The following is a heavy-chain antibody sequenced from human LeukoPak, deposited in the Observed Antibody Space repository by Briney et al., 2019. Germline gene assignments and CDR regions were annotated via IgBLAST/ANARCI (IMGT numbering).Heavy chain of an antibody. CDR2: IIPIFGTA. V-gene: IGHV1-69*05. J-gene: IGHJ4*02. CDR1: GGTFTSYA. Sequence: ASVKVSCKASGGTFTSYAISWVRQAPGQGLEWMGGIIPIFGTANYAQKFQGRVTITTDESTSTAYMELSSLRSEDTAVYYCASSRWLQSWGYFDYWGQGTLVTLSS. CDR3: ASSRWLQSWGYFDY. D-gene: IGHD5-24*01.